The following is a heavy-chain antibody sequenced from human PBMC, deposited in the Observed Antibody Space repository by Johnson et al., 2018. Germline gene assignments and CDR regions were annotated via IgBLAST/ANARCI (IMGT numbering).Heavy chain of an antibody. CDR3: AKDRAEATGVGTYFYFGMDD. J-gene: IGHJ6*02. CDR1: RFTFGDFV. V-gene: IGHV3-30*18. CDR2: ISSDGRNT. Sequence: VQLVESGGGLVQPGDSLRLSCVVSRFTFGDFVMYWVRQAPGKGLAWVTAISSDGRNTYYADSVRGRFTISRDNAKNTLHLQMNSLRPEGTAVYYCAKDRAEATGVGTYFYFGMDDWGQGTTVTVSS. D-gene: IGHD1-1*01.